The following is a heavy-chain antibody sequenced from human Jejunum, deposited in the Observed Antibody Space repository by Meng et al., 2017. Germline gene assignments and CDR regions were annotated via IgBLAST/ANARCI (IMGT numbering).Heavy chain of an antibody. CDR1: GFTFGNYG. Sequence: EEQRVEAGGGWEQPGGALRRSCAASGFTFGNYGMSWVRQAPGKGLEYVSGVIHSGISTYYADSVRGRFTISRDNSKNTLYLQMNSLRVEDTAVYYCAKGGDLEVWGLGTLVTVSS. CDR3: AKGGDLEV. J-gene: IGHJ4*02. CDR2: VIHSGIST. D-gene: IGHD3-16*01. V-gene: IGHV3-23*04.